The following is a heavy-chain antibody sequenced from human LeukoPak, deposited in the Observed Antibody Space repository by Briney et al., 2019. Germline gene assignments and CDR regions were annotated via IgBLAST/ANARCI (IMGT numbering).Heavy chain of an antibody. J-gene: IGHJ5*02. Sequence: SETLSLTCAVYGGSFSGYYWSWIRQPPGKGLEWIGEINHSGSTNYNPSLKSRVTISVDTSKNQFSLKLSSVTAADTAVYYCARVVDSSGYTNWLDPWGQGTLVTVSS. V-gene: IGHV4-34*01. CDR2: INHSGST. CDR1: GGSFSGYY. CDR3: ARVVDSSGYTNWLDP. D-gene: IGHD3-22*01.